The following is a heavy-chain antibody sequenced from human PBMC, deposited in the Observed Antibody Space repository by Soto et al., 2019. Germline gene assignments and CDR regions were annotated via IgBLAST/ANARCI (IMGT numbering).Heavy chain of an antibody. D-gene: IGHD3-10*01. V-gene: IGHV1-69*13. CDR3: ARDWRVSSRSYFVKYAFEV. Sequence: SVKVSCKASGGTFSSYAISWVRQAPGQGLEWMGGIIPIFGTANYAQKFQGRVTITADESTSTACMELSSLRSEDTAVYYCARDWRVSSRSYFVKYAFEVYAQGTMVTVSS. J-gene: IGHJ3*01. CDR2: IIPIFGTA. CDR1: GGTFSSYA.